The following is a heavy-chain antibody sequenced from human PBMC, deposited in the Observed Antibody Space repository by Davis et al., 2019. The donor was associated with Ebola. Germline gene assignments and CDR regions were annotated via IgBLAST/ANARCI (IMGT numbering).Heavy chain of an antibody. V-gene: IGHV1-69*13. J-gene: IGHJ4*02. CDR1: RGTFSSYA. Sequence: SLQVSCKASRGTFSSYAISWVRQAPGQGLEWMGGIIPIFGTANYAQKFQGRVTITADESTSTAYMELSSLRSEDTAVYYCARGGLATSLFDYWGQGTLVTVSS. CDR3: ARGGLATSLFDY. CDR2: IIPIFGTA. D-gene: IGHD5-24*01.